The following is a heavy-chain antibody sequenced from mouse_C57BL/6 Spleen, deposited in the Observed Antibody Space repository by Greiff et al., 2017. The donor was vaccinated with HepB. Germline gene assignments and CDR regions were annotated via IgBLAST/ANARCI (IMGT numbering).Heavy chain of an antibody. J-gene: IGHJ4*01. CDR1: GFTFSSYA. CDR2: ISDGGSYT. D-gene: IGHD2-2*01. V-gene: IGHV5-4*01. Sequence: EVQRVESGGGLVKPGGSLKLSCAASGFTFSSYAMSWVRQTPEKRLEWVATISDGGSYTYYPDNVKGRFTISRDNAKNNRYLQMSHLKSEDTAMYYCARPYGFYAMDYWGQGTSVTVSS. CDR3: ARPYGFYAMDY.